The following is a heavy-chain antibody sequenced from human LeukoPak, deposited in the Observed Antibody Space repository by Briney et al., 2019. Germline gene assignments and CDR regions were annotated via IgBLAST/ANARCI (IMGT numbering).Heavy chain of an antibody. CDR3: ARDPGWSSFDT. Sequence: GGSLRLSCVASGFSFTSYWMSWVRQAPGKGLEFVANINQDAGTTNYVDSVKGRFTISRDNAENSLYLQMSSLRAEDTALYYCARDPGWSSFDTWGQGIMVTVSS. J-gene: IGHJ3*02. CDR1: GFSFTSYW. V-gene: IGHV3-7*01. CDR2: INQDAGTT. D-gene: IGHD2-15*01.